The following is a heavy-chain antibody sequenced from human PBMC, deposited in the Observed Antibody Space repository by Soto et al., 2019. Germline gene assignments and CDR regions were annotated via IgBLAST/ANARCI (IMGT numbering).Heavy chain of an antibody. J-gene: IGHJ4*02. Sequence: QVQLVESGGGVVQPGRSLRLSCAASGFTFSSYAMHWVRQAPGKGLEWVAVISYDGSNKYYADSVKGRFTISRDNSKNTLYLQMNSLRAEDTAVYYCARNTVTTLLHFDYWGQGTLVTVSS. D-gene: IGHD4-17*01. CDR1: GFTFSSYA. V-gene: IGHV3-30-3*01. CDR3: ARNTVTTLLHFDY. CDR2: ISYDGSNK.